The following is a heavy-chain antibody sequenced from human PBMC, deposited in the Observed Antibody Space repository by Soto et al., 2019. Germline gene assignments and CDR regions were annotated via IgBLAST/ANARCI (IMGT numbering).Heavy chain of an antibody. CDR1: GGSFSGYY. Sequence: PSETLSLTCAVYGGSFSGYYWSWIRQPPGKGLEWIGEINHSGSTNYNPSLKSRVTISVDTSNNQFSLKLGSVTAAETAGYYCVIGDSLGGAYMRFLHWFELWGQGTLVTVSS. V-gene: IGHV4-34*01. CDR2: INHSGST. CDR3: VIGDSLGGAYMRFLHWFEL. J-gene: IGHJ5*02. D-gene: IGHD3-9*01.